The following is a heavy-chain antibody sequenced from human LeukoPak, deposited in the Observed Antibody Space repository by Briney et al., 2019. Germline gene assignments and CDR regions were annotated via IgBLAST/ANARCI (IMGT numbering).Heavy chain of an antibody. CDR3: ARGIPQTLEYYYDSSGYRSHAFDI. CDR1: GGSISSGGYY. CDR2: IYYSGST. Sequence: KPSETLSLTCTVSGGSISSGGYYWSWIRQHPGKGLEWIGYIYYSGSTYYNPSLKSRVTISVDTSKNQFSLKLSSVTAADTAVYYCARGIPQTLEYYYDSSGYRSHAFDIWGQGTMVTVSS. D-gene: IGHD3-22*01. J-gene: IGHJ3*02. V-gene: IGHV4-31*03.